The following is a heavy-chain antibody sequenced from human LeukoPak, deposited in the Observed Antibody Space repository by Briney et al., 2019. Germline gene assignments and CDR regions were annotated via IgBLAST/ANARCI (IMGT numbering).Heavy chain of an antibody. J-gene: IGHJ6*03. V-gene: IGHV1-18*01. CDR3: ARGLLSGSDYYMDV. CDR2: ISAYNGNT. D-gene: IGHD6-19*01. CDR1: GYTFSSYG. Sequence: GASVKVSCKASGYTFSSYGISWVRQAPGQGLEWMGWISAYNGNTNYAQKFQGRVTITRNTSISTAYMELSSLRSEDTAVYYCARGLLSGSDYYMDVWGKGTTVTVSS.